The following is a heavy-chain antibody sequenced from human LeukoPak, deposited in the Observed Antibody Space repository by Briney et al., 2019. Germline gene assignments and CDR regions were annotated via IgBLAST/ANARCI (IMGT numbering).Heavy chain of an antibody. CDR3: ARVYYGSGTRFDL. Sequence: SETLSLTCTVSGGSISSGGHSWSWVRQPPGKGPEWIGCIYDSGSTNYNPSLKSRVTISVDKSKNQFSLKLSSVTAVDTAVYYCARVYYGSGTRFDLWGRGTLVTVSS. D-gene: IGHD3-10*01. CDR1: GGSISSGGHS. J-gene: IGHJ2*01. V-gene: IGHV4-61*08. CDR2: IYDSGST.